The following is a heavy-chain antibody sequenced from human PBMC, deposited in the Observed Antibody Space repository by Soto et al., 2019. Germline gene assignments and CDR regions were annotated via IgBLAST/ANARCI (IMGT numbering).Heavy chain of an antibody. Sequence: PSETLSLTCTVSGGSISSYYWSWIRQAPGKGLEYVSALSGDGRSTYYADSVKGRFTVFRDNSKNTLFLQMSSLRVEDTAVYYCVKGNWAYSYNSWFDPWGQGTLVTVSS. CDR3: VKGNWAYSYNSWFDP. D-gene: IGHD5-18*01. CDR2: LSGDGRST. V-gene: IGHV3-64D*06. CDR1: GGSISSYY. J-gene: IGHJ5*02.